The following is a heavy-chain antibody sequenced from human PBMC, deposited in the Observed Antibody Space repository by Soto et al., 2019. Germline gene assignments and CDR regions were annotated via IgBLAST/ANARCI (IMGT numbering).Heavy chain of an antibody. J-gene: IGHJ4*02. D-gene: IGHD1-20*01. CDR1: GYTFTSYG. Sequence: ASVKVSCKAFGYTFTSYGISWVRQAPGQGLEWMGWISAYNGNTNYAQKLQGRVTMTTDTSTSTAYMELRSLRSDDTAVYYCARDHTWPLRQSRITHYFDYWGQGTLVTVSS. CDR3: ARDHTWPLRQSRITHYFDY. V-gene: IGHV1-18*01. CDR2: ISAYNGNT.